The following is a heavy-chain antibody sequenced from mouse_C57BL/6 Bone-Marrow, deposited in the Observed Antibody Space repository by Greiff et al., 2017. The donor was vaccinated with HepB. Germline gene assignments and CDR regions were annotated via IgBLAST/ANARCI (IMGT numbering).Heavy chain of an antibody. CDR1: GFTFSDFY. CDR2: SRNKANDYTT. Sequence: DVKLVESGGGLVQSGRSLRLSCATSGFTFSDFYMEWVRQAPGKGLEWIAASRNKANDYTTEYSASVKGRFIVSRDTSQSILYLQMNALRAEDTAIYYCASDAPFPGYFDVWGTGTTVTVSS. J-gene: IGHJ1*03. V-gene: IGHV7-1*01. CDR3: ASDAPFPGYFDV.